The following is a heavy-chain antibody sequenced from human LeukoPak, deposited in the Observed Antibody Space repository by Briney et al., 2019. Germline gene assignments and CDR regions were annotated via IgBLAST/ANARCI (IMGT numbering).Heavy chain of an antibody. V-gene: IGHV3-30*03. CDR1: GSTFTDYG. CDR2: ISYDGRNK. Sequence: GGSLRLSCAASGSTFTDYGIHWVRQAPGKGLEWVAVISYDGRNKNYADSVKDRFTISRDDSKNTLYLQMNSLRVDDTALYYCTTFDMWGQGTMVTVSS. J-gene: IGHJ3*02. CDR3: TTFDM.